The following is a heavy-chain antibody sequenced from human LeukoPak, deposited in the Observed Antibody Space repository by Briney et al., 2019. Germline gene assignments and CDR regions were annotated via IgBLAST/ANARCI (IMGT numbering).Heavy chain of an antibody. J-gene: IGHJ5*02. V-gene: IGHV3-23*01. Sequence: GRSLRLSCAASGFTFSSYGMHWVRQAPGKGLEWVSSITGSHGRTYTTDSVKGRFTISRDNSQNTLYLQMNSLRAEDTAVYYCTKDPNGDYIGAFDPWGQGTLVTVSS. CDR1: GFTFSSYG. D-gene: IGHD4-17*01. CDR3: TKDPNGDYIGAFDP. CDR2: ITGSHGRT.